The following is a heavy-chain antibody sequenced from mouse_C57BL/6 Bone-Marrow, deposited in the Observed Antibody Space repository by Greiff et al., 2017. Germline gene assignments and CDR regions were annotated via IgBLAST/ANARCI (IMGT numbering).Heavy chain of an antibody. CDR3: ARGLLPYAMDY. CDR1: GFTFSSYA. J-gene: IGHJ4*01. V-gene: IGHV5-4*03. CDR2: ISDGGSYT. Sequence: EVKLVESGGGLVKPGGSLKLSCAASGFTFSSYAMSWVRQTPEKRLEWVATISDGGSYTYYPANVKGRFTISRDNAKNNLYLQMSHLKSEDTAMYYCARGLLPYAMDYWGQGTSVTVSS. D-gene: IGHD2-3*01.